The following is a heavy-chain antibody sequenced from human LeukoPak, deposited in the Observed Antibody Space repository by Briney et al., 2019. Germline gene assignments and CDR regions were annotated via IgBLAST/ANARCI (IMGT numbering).Heavy chain of an antibody. CDR3: AKQLGYCSDGSCYFPY. CDR1: GFTFSNYA. D-gene: IGHD2-15*01. Sequence: GGSLRPSCAASGFTFSNYAMSWVRQAPGKGLEWVSGILGSGDSTYYADSVQGRFTISRDNSKSTLCLQMNSLRAEDTAVYYCAKQLGYCSDGSCYFPYWGQGTLVTVSS. CDR2: ILGSGDST. J-gene: IGHJ4*02. V-gene: IGHV3-23*01.